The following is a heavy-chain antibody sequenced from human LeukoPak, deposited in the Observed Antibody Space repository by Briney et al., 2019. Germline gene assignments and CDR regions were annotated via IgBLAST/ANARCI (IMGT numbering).Heavy chain of an antibody. D-gene: IGHD3-9*01. CDR3: AREYDILTGLDY. J-gene: IGHJ4*02. Sequence: ASVKVSCKASGYTFTSYGISWVRQAPGQGLEWTGIINPSGGSTSYAQKFQGRVTMTRDTSTSTVYMELSSLRSEDTAVYYCAREYDILTGLDYWGQGTLVTVSS. CDR1: GYTFTSYG. CDR2: INPSGGST. V-gene: IGHV1-46*01.